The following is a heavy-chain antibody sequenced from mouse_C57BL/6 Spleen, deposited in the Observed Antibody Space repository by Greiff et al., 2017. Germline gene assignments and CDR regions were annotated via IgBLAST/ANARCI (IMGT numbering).Heavy chain of an antibody. D-gene: IGHD1-1*01. J-gene: IGHJ2*01. CDR3: ARDGGSSYDVPYFDY. CDR2: ISDGGSYT. CDR1: GFTFSSYA. V-gene: IGHV5-4*01. Sequence: EVQRVESGGGLVKPGGSLKLSCAASGFTFSSYAMSWVRQTPEKRLEWVATISDGGSYTYYPDNVKGRFTISRDNAKNNLYLQMSHLKSEDTAMYYCARDGGSSYDVPYFDYWGQGTTLTVSS.